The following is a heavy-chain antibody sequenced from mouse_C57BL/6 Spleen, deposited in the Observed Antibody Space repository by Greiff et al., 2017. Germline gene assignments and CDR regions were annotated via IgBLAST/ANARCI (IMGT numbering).Heavy chain of an antibody. Sequence: VLLVESGAELARPGASVKLSCKASGYTFTSYSMHWVKQRPGQGLEWIGYINPSSGYTKYNQKFKDKATLTADKSSSTAYIQLSSLTSVDAAVYYCARRRLLLEDSMDYWGQGTSVTVSS. J-gene: IGHJ4*01. D-gene: IGHD2-3*01. CDR3: ARRRLLLEDSMDY. CDR2: INPSSGYT. CDR1: GYTFTSYS. V-gene: IGHV1-4*01.